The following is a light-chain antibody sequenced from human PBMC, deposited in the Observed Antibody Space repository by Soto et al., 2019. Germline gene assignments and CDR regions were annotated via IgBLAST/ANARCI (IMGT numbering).Light chain of an antibody. V-gene: IGKV1-5*01. Sequence: DIQMTQSPSTLSASVGDRVTFTCRASQSIGNRLAWYQQKPGKAPKFLIYDASSLQSGVPLRFSGSGSRTEFTLTISSLQPDDFASYYCQQYNTYSPWAFGQRTKVEIK. CDR3: QQYNTYSPWA. J-gene: IGKJ1*01. CDR1: QSIGNR. CDR2: DAS.